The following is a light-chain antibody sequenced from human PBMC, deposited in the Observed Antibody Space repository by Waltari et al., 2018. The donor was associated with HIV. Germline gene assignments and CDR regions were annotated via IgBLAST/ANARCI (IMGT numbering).Light chain of an antibody. CDR1: SGSIASTP. Sequence: MLTQPHPVSESPAKTVTTSCTRRSGSIASTPVHLYQHRPGSSPITIIYEDKQRPSGVPERCSGSIDSSSNSASLTISGLKTEDEADYYCQSYDANYRGIFGGGTKLTVL. J-gene: IGLJ2*01. CDR2: EDK. CDR3: QSYDANYRGI. V-gene: IGLV6-57*01.